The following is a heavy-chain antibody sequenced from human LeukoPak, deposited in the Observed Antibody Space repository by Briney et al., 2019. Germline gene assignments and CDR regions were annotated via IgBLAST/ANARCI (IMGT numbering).Heavy chain of an antibody. D-gene: IGHD3-22*01. V-gene: IGHV3-74*01. Sequence: GGSLRLSCAASGFTFNRYWTCWVRQDPRKPLVRVSRTKSDGSTNYADSVKGRFTISRDNAKNTVSLQMNSLRAEDTGVYYCARAPSEIGGYYPEYFRHWGQGTLVTVSS. CDR2: TKSDGST. CDR1: GFTFNRYW. CDR3: ARAPSEIGGYYPEYFRH. J-gene: IGHJ1*01.